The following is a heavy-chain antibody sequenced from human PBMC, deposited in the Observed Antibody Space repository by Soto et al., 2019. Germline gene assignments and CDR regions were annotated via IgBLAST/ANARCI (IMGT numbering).Heavy chain of an antibody. J-gene: IGHJ4*02. D-gene: IGHD6-13*01. CDR2: VYCDDDK. CDR1: GFSLRTRGVA. CDR3: VHRRGSIVDY. V-gene: IGHV2-5*02. Sequence: QITLKESGPTLVKPTQTLTLTCTFSGFSLRTRGVAVGWIRQPPGQALEWLVVVYCDDDKRYSPSLRSRLTVTKDSSKNQVVLTVTNMDPVDTATYYCVHRRGSIVDYWGQGTLVTVSS.